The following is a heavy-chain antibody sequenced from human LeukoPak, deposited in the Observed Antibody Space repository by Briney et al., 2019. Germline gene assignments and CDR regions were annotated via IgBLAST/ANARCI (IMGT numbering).Heavy chain of an antibody. V-gene: IGHV3-74*01. CDR3: AREWVPGPFDM. Sequence: PGGSLRLSCAASGFTFSSYWMHWVRQAPGKGLVWVSRINSDGSSTTYADSVKGRFTVSRDNAKNTLYLQMDSLRAEDTAVYYCAREWVPGPFDMWGQGTMVTVS. D-gene: IGHD1-1*01. J-gene: IGHJ3*02. CDR1: GFTFSSYW. CDR2: INSDGSST.